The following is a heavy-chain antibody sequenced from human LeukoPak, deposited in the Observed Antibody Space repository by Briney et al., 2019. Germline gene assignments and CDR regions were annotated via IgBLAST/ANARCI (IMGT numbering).Heavy chain of an antibody. CDR1: GFTFSSSW. D-gene: IGHD3-3*01. J-gene: IGHJ4*02. CDR2: IKTETDGGTT. CDR3: TWSGLKIES. V-gene: IGHV3-15*01. Sequence: GGSLRLSCAASGFTFSSSWMTWVRQAPGKGLEWVAQIKTETDGGTTDYAAPVKGRFTISRDGSKNMVFLQMNSLKTDDTALYYCTWSGLKIESWGQGTLVTVSS.